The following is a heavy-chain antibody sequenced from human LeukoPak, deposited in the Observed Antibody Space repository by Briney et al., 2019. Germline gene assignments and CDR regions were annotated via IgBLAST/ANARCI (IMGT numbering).Heavy chain of an antibody. Sequence: GGSLRLSCAASGFTFSSYAMSWVRQAPGKGLEWVSAISGSGGSTYYADSVKGRFTISRDNSKNTLYLQMNSLRAEDTAVYYCAKGGESIVVVITPSFHYWGQGTLVTVSS. J-gene: IGHJ4*02. CDR2: ISGSGGST. CDR3: AKGGESIVVVITPSFHY. D-gene: IGHD3-22*01. V-gene: IGHV3-23*01. CDR1: GFTFSSYA.